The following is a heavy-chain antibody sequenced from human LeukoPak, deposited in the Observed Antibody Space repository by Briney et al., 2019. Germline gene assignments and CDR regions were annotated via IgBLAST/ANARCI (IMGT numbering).Heavy chain of an antibody. V-gene: IGHV3-30*02. J-gene: IGHJ1*01. D-gene: IGHD3-22*01. Sequence: GGSLRLSCAASGFPFSSYGMHWVRQAPGKGLEWVAFIRLDGSIKYYADSVKGRFTVSRDNAKNSLYLQMNSLRAEDTAVYYCATQGEHSYDSNRSGYFQHWGQGTLVTVSS. CDR1: GFPFSSYG. CDR2: IRLDGSIK. CDR3: ATQGEHSYDSNRSGYFQH.